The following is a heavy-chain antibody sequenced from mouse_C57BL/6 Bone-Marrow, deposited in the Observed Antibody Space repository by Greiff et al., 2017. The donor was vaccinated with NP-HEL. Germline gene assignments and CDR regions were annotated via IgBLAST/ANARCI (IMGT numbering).Heavy chain of an antibody. Sequence: EVQLQESVAELVRPGASVKLSCTASGFNIKNTYMHWVKQRPEQGLEWIGRIDPANGNTKYAPKFQGKATITADTSSNTAYLQLSSLTSEDTAIYYCASRRGGPTEGNAMDYWGQGTSVTVSS. CDR3: ASRRGGPTEGNAMDY. CDR2: IDPANGNT. D-gene: IGHD3-2*01. J-gene: IGHJ4*01. V-gene: IGHV14-3*01. CDR1: GFNIKNTY.